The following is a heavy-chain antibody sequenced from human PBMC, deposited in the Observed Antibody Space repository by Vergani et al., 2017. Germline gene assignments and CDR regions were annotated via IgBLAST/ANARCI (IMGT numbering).Heavy chain of an antibody. CDR1: GRSITSSSYY. CDR3: ARTESFILRYFHWAL. J-gene: IGHJ4*02. D-gene: IGHD3-9*01. V-gene: IGHV4-39*01. Sequence: QLHLQESGPGLVKPSETLSLTCTVSGRSITSSSYYWGWIRQPPGKGLEWIGNIYHSGGAYYNPSLKCRVTISVDTSKNQFSLEVTSVTAADTAIYFCARTESFILRYFHWALWGQGTLVTVSS. CDR2: IYHSGGA.